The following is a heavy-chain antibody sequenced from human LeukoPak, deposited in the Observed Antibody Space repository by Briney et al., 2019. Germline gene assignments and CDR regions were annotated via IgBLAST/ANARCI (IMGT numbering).Heavy chain of an antibody. Sequence: GGSLRLSCAASGFTFSSYSMNWVRQAPGKGLEWVSSISSSSSYIYYADSVKGRFTISRDNAKNSLYLQMNGLRAEDTAVYYCAREAWQCSTSCFSDYWGQGTLVTVSS. V-gene: IGHV3-21*01. CDR2: ISSSSSYI. J-gene: IGHJ4*02. CDR1: GFTFSSYS. CDR3: AREAWQCSTSCFSDY. D-gene: IGHD2-2*01.